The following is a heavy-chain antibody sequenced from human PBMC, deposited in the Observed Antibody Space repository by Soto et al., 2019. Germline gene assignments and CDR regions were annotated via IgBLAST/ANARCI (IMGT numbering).Heavy chain of an antibody. V-gene: IGHV4-39*01. CDR2: IYYSGST. J-gene: IGHJ4*02. D-gene: IGHD6-19*01. CDR3: AGGQWLKLFDY. CDR1: GGSISSSSYY. Sequence: XATLSLTCTVSGGSISSSSYYWGWIRQPPGKGLEWIGSIYYSGSTYYNPSLKSRVTISVDTSKNQFSLKLSSVTAADTAVYYCAGGQWLKLFDYWGQGTLVTVSS.